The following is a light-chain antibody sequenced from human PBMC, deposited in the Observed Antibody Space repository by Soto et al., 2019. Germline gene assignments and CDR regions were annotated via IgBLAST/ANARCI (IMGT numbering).Light chain of an antibody. Sequence: IVMTQSPATLSVSPGDRVTLSCRASQSVSSDLAWYQQRPGQAPRLLIYGASTRATGIPARFSGTGSGTEFTLTISSLQSEDFATYYCQQSYSKLTFGGGTKVEIK. CDR2: GAS. CDR1: QSVSSD. CDR3: QQSYSKLT. V-gene: IGKV3-15*01. J-gene: IGKJ4*01.